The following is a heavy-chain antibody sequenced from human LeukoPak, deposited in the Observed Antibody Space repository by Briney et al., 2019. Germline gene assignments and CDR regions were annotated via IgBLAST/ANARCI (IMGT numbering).Heavy chain of an antibody. D-gene: IGHD3-16*02. V-gene: IGHV5-51*01. J-gene: IGHJ4*02. CDR1: GYTFTDYW. CDR2: IYPIDSDS. CDR3: ARHWYDYVWGSYRYTLDY. Sequence: GESLKISCKTSGYTFTDYWIGWVRQMPGKGLEWMGIIYPIDSDSKYSPSFQGQVTISADKSINTAYLQWSSLKASDTAMYYCARHWYDYVWGSYRYTLDYWGQGTLVTVSS.